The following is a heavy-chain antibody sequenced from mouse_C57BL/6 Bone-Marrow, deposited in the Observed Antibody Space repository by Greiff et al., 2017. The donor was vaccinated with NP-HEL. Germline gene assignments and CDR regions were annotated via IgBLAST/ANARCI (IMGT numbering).Heavy chain of an antibody. CDR3: ARGKLPYAMDY. V-gene: IGHV1-4*01. CDR1: GYTFTSYT. J-gene: IGHJ4*01. Sequence: QVQLQQSGAELARPGASVKMSCKASGYTFTSYTMPWVKQRPGQGLEWIGYINPSSGYTKYNQKFKDKATLTADKSSSTAYMQLSSLTSEDSAVYYCARGKLPYAMDYWGQGTSVTVSS. D-gene: IGHD1-3*01. CDR2: INPSSGYT.